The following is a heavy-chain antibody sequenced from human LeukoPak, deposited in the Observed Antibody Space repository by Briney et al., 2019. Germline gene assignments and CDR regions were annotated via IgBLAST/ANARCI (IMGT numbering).Heavy chain of an antibody. D-gene: IGHD5-24*01. Sequence: GGSLRLSCSASGFTFSSYWMHWVRQVPGKGLVWVSRLNSDGGITTYADSVKGRFTISRDNSKNTLYLQMNSLRAEDTAVYYCAKDRDGYNFWYFDYWGQGTLVTVSS. CDR1: GFTFSSYW. V-gene: IGHV3-74*01. J-gene: IGHJ4*02. CDR2: LNSDGGIT. CDR3: AKDRDGYNFWYFDY.